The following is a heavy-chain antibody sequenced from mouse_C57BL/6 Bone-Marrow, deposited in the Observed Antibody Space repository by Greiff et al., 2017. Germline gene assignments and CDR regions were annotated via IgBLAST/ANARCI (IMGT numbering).Heavy chain of an antibody. CDR3: DREGAGVY. J-gene: IGHJ2*01. CDR2: INDGGGDT. V-gene: IGHV5-4*01. Sequence: EVKVVESGGGLVKPGGSLKLSCAASGFTFSSYSMSWVRQTPGKRLEWVGTINDGGGDTYYPDNVKGRYTITRDNAKNTRYLQMSHLKYEGTAMYYCDREGAGVYWGQGTTLTVSS. CDR1: GFTFSSYS.